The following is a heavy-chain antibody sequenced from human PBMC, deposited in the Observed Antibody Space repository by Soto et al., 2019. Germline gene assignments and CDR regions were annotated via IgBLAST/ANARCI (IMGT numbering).Heavy chain of an antibody. V-gene: IGHV3-7*01. CDR1: GFTFGSYW. D-gene: IGHD2-21*02. Sequence: GGSLRLSCAVSGFTFGSYWMNWVRLIPGKGLEWVAYIKPDGSATYYVDSVKGRFTISRDNAKNSLDLQMNSLRVEDTSVYYCARAGYCGPGCYYYFDYWGQGTLVTVSS. CDR2: IKPDGSAT. J-gene: IGHJ4*02. CDR3: ARAGYCGPGCYYYFDY.